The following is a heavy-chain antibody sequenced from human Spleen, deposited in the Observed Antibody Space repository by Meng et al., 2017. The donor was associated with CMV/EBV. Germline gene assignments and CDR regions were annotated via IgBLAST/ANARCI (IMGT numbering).Heavy chain of an antibody. J-gene: IGHJ4*02. CDR3: ARTIFGMFIGPFDY. Sequence: LSLSDTGVGVGWIRQPPGKALEWLALISWNDDKRYSPPLRSRLTITKDTSKNEVLLTMTNMDPVDTGTYYCARTIFGMFIGPFDYWGQGALVTVSS. CDR1: LSLSDTGVG. CDR2: ISWNDDK. V-gene: IGHV2-5*01. D-gene: IGHD3-3*01.